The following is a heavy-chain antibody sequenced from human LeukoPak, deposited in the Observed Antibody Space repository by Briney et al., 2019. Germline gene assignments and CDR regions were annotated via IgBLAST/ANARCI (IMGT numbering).Heavy chain of an antibody. CDR3: ARDLRYSYGYGISFLNSGWFDP. D-gene: IGHD5-18*01. Sequence: ASVKVSCKASGYTFTAYYMHWVRQAPGQGLEWMGWINPDTGATHNIQKFQGRVTMTRDTSISMAYMELSRLRSDDTAVYYCARDLRYSYGYGISFLNSGWFDPWGQGTLVTVSS. CDR2: INPDTGAT. CDR1: GYTFTAYY. V-gene: IGHV1-2*02. J-gene: IGHJ5*02.